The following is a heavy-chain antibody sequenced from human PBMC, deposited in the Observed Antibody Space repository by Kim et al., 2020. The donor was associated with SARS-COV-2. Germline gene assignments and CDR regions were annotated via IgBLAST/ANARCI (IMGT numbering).Heavy chain of an antibody. Sequence: QKFQGRVTLTRDTSTSAVYMELSSLSSEDTAVYYCARDLYYYDSSGYFDYWGQGTLVTVSS. D-gene: IGHD3-22*01. V-gene: IGHV1-46*01. J-gene: IGHJ4*02. CDR3: ARDLYYYDSSGYFDY.